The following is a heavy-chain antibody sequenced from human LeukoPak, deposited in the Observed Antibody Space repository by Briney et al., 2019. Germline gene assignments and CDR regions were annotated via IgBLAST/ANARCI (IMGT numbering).Heavy chain of an antibody. Sequence: ASVKVSCKASGYTFTGYYMHWVRQAPGQGLEWMGIINPSGGSTSYAQKFQGRVTMTRDMSTSTVYMELSSLRSEDTAVYYCARVKRTRGTFDYWGQGSLVTVSS. D-gene: IGHD1/OR15-1a*01. J-gene: IGHJ4*02. V-gene: IGHV1-46*01. CDR2: INPSGGST. CDR3: ARVKRTRGTFDY. CDR1: GYTFTGYY.